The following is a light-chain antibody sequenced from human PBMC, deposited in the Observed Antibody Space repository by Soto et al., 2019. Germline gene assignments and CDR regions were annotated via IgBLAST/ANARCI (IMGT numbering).Light chain of an antibody. CDR2: GAS. CDR3: QQYGSSPLT. Sequence: EIVLTQSPGTLSLSPGERATLSCRASQSVSSSYLAWYQQKPGQAPRLLIYGASSRATGIPDRFSCSGSGTDFTLTISRLEPEAFAVSYCQQYGSSPLTFGQGTKLEIK. CDR1: QSVSSSY. V-gene: IGKV3-20*01. J-gene: IGKJ2*01.